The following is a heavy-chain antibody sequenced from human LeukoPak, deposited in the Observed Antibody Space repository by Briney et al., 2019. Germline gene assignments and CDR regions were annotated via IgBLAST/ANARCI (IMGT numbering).Heavy chain of an antibody. CDR1: GGSISSYY. J-gene: IGHJ3*02. CDR3: ARHPTLRVIVGIARGAFDI. D-gene: IGHD3-22*01. V-gene: IGHV4-59*08. CDR2: IYYSGST. Sequence: SETLSLTCTVSGGSISSYYWSWIRQPPGKGLEWIGYIYYSGSTNYNPSLKSRVTISVGTSKNQFSLKLSSVTAADTAVYYCARHPTLRVIVGIARGAFDIWGQGTMVTVSS.